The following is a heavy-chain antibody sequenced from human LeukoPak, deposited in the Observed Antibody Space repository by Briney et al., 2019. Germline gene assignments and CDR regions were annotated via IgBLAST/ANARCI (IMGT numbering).Heavy chain of an antibody. CDR1: GGTFSSYA. CDR2: IIPIFGTA. J-gene: IGHJ6*02. D-gene: IGHD3-3*01. CDR3: ARDLGGITIFGVAPVVHYYGMDV. Sequence: ASVKVSCKASGGTFSSYAISRVRQAPGQGLEWMGGIIPIFGTANYAQKFQGRVTITADESTSTAYMELSSLRSEDTAVYYCARDLGGITIFGVAPVVHYYGMDVWGQGTTVTVSS. V-gene: IGHV1-69*13.